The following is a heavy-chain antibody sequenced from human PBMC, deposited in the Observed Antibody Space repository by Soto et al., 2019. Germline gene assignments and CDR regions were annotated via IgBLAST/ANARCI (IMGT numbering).Heavy chain of an antibody. CDR2: IYWNDDK. CDR1: GFSLSTSGVG. V-gene: IGHV2-5*01. Sequence: SGPTLVNPTHTLTLTCTFSGFSLSTSGVGVGWIRQPPGKALEWLALIYWNDDKRYSPSLKSRLTITKDTSKNQVVLTMTNMDPVDTATYYCARLYYDILTGYSLFDYWGQGTLVTVSS. D-gene: IGHD3-9*01. J-gene: IGHJ4*02. CDR3: ARLYYDILTGYSLFDY.